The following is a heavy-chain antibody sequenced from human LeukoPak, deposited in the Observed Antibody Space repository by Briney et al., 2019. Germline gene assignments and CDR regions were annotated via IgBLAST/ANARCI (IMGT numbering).Heavy chain of an antibody. CDR3: ARDVWFDP. V-gene: IGHV3-48*03. Sequence: PGGSLRRSCAASGFTFGSHEMNWVRQPPGKGLEWVSYISGGGSTIYYADSVKGRFTVSRDNAKNSLYLQMNSLRAEDTALYYCARDVWFDPWGQGTLVTVSS. CDR1: GFTFGSHE. J-gene: IGHJ5*02. CDR2: ISGGGSTI.